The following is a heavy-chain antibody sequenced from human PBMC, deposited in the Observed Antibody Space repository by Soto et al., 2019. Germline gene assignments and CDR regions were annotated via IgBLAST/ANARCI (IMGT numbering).Heavy chain of an antibody. CDR3: ASGSGSYYFDY. V-gene: IGHV1-69*13. Sequence: ASVKVSCKASGGTFSSYAISWVRQAPGQGLEWMGGIIPIFGTANYAQKFQGRVTITADESTSTAYMEVSSLRSEDTAVYYCASGSGSYYFDYWGQGTLVTVSS. D-gene: IGHD3-3*01. CDR1: GGTFSSYA. CDR2: IIPIFGTA. J-gene: IGHJ4*02.